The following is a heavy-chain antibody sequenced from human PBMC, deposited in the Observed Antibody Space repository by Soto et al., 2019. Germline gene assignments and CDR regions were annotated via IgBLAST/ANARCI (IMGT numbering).Heavy chain of an antibody. CDR3: ASSYPDYGDYHYYYGMDV. CDR1: GYSFTSYW. CDR2: IDPSDSYT. J-gene: IGHJ6*02. D-gene: IGHD4-17*01. Sequence: PGESLKISCKGSGYSFTSYWISWVRQMPGKGLEWMGRIDPSDSYTNYSPSFQGHVTISADKSISTAYLQWSSLKASDTAMYYCASSYPDYGDYHYYYGMDVWGQGTMVTVSS. V-gene: IGHV5-10-1*01.